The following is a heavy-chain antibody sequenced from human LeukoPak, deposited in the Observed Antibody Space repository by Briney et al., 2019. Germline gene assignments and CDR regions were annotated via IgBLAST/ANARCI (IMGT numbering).Heavy chain of an antibody. CDR2: INRDGSER. Sequence: GGSLRLSCAASGFTFSNYWMTWVRQAPGKGLEWVANINRDGSERYYVDSVKGRFTISRDDAKSSLYLQMNSLRAEDTAVYYCARRPYSDSSGRLSDVWGQGTTVTVSS. D-gene: IGHD3-22*01. CDR3: ARRPYSDSSGRLSDV. CDR1: GFTFSNYW. J-gene: IGHJ6*02. V-gene: IGHV3-7*01.